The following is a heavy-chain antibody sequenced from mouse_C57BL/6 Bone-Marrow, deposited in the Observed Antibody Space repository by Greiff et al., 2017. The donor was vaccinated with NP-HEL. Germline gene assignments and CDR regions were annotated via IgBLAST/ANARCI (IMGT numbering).Heavy chain of an antibody. CDR1: GYSITSDY. V-gene: IGHV3-8*01. CDR3: ARYPYYYGSSPYWYFDV. D-gene: IGHD1-1*01. J-gene: IGHJ1*03. Sequence: EVKLMESGPGLAKPSQTLSLTCSVTGYSITSDYWNWIRKFPGNKLEYMGYISYSGSTYYNPSLKSRISITRDTSKNQYYLQLNSVTTEDTATYYCARYPYYYGSSPYWYFDVWGTGTTVTVSS. CDR2: ISYSGST.